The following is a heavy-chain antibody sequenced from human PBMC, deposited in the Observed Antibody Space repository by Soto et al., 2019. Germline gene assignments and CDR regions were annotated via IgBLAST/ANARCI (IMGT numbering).Heavy chain of an antibody. CDR1: GDSINSYY. Sequence: QVQLQESGPGLVKPSETLSFTCTVSGDSINSYYWSWIRQPPGKGLEWIAYFYKSVTTNYNPSLKSRVTISVDTSKNQFSLKLSSVTAADTAVYYCARTYDNSGPNSGGYAFDIWGQGTMLTVSS. J-gene: IGHJ3*02. CDR3: ARTYDNSGPNSGGYAFDI. CDR2: FYKSVTT. V-gene: IGHV4-59*01. D-gene: IGHD3-22*01.